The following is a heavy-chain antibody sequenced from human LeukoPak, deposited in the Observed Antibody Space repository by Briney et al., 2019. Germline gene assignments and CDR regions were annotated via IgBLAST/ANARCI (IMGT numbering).Heavy chain of an antibody. D-gene: IGHD2-2*02. V-gene: IGHV4-4*07. CDR3: ARGICSSTSCYTPGAFDI. CDR2: IHTSGST. CDR1: GGSISNSY. Sequence: PSETLSLTCTVSGGSISNSYWSWIRQPAGKGLEWIGRIHTSGSTNYSPSLKSRVTMSVDTSKNQFSLKMNSVTAADTAVYYCARGICSSTSCYTPGAFDIWGQGTMVTVSS. J-gene: IGHJ3*02.